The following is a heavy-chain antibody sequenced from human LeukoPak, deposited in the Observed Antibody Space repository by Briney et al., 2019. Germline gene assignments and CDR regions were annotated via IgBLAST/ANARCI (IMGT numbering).Heavy chain of an antibody. D-gene: IGHD6-19*01. CDR1: GGSFSGYY. CDR3: ARQKRQWLRVEFDP. V-gene: IGHV4-34*01. Sequence: PSETLSLTCAVYGGSFSGYYWSWIRQPPGKGLEWIGEINHSGSTNYNPSLKSRVTISVDTSKNQFSLKLSSVTAADTAVYYCARQKRQWLRVEFDPWGQGTLVTVSS. J-gene: IGHJ5*02. CDR2: INHSGST.